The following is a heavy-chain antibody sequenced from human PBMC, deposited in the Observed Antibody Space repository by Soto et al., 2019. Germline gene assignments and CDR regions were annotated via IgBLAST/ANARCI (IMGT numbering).Heavy chain of an antibody. D-gene: IGHD1-26*01. CDR1: GGTFSSYA. CDR3: AREVGAASAHFDY. J-gene: IGHJ4*02. Sequence: SVKVSCKASGGTFSSYAISWVRQAPGQGLEWMGGIIPIFGTANYAQKFQGRVTITADESTSTAYMELSSLRSEDTAVYYCAREVGAASAHFDYWGQGTLVTVSS. V-gene: IGHV1-69*13. CDR2: IIPIFGTA.